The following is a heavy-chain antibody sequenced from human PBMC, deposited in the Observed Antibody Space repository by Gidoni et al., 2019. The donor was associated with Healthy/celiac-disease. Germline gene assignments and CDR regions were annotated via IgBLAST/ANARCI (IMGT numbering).Heavy chain of an antibody. D-gene: IGHD4-4*01. Sequence: EVQLVESGGGLVQPGRSLRLSCAASGFPFDDYAMHWVRQDPGKGLEWVSGISRNSGSIGYADSVKGRFTISRDNAKNSLYLQMNSLRAEDTALYYCAKDTGEQFSYFDYWGQGTLVTVSS. V-gene: IGHV3-9*01. J-gene: IGHJ4*02. CDR2: ISRNSGSI. CDR3: AKDTGEQFSYFDY. CDR1: GFPFDDYA.